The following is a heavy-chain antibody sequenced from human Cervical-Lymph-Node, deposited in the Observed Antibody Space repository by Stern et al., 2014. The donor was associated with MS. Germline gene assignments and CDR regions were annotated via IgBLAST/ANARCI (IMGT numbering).Heavy chain of an antibody. CDR1: GGTFRSYA. V-gene: IGHV1-69*01. CDR3: ARDVPPQDYYYYGMDV. Sequence: QMQLVQSAAELKKPGSSVKVSCQASGGTFRSYAINWVRQAPGQGLEWMGGIIPIFGSAHYAQKCQGRVTITADESTSTAYMELSSLRSEDTAVYYCARDVPPQDYYYYGMDVWGQGTTVTVSS. CDR2: IIPIFGSA. J-gene: IGHJ6*02.